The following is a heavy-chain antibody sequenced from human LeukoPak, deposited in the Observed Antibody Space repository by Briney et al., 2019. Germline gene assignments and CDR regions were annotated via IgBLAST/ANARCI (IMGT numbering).Heavy chain of an antibody. J-gene: IGHJ4*02. CDR3: ARGVGRLNLYDSSGYRFDY. CDR1: GYTFTGYY. CDR2: INPNSGGT. Sequence: ASVKVSCKASGYTFTGYYMHWVRQAPGQGLEWMGWINPNSGGTNYAQKFRGRVTMTRDTSISTAYMELSSLRSEDTAVYYCARGVGRLNLYDSSGYRFDYWGQGTLVTVSS. D-gene: IGHD3-22*01. V-gene: IGHV1-2*02.